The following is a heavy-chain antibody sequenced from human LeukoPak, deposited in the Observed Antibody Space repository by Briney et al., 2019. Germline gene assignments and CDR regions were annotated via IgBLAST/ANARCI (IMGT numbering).Heavy chain of an antibody. D-gene: IGHD2-2*01. CDR3: ARGETSSYDY. Sequence: PGGSLRLSCAASGFTVSINYMSWVRQAPGKGLEWVSVIYSGGNTYYADSVKGRFTISRDNSKNTVYPQMNSLRAEDTAVYYCARGETSSYDYWGQGTLVTVSS. J-gene: IGHJ4*02. CDR1: GFTVSINY. V-gene: IGHV3-53*01. CDR2: IYSGGNT.